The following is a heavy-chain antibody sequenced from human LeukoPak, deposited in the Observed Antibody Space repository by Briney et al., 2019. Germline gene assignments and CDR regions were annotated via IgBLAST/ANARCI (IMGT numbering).Heavy chain of an antibody. CDR2: LYYSGRT. CDR1: GGSMSSSSHY. CDR3: ARLAAGTWSYDY. V-gene: IGHV4-39*01. J-gene: IGHJ4*02. D-gene: IGHD6-25*01. Sequence: SETLSLTCSVSGGSMSSSSHYWGWVRQPPGKELQWIGSLYYSGRTFYTPSLESRVTMSIDTSNNQFSLRMSSVTAADTAVYYCARLAAGTWSYDYWGQGTLVTVSS.